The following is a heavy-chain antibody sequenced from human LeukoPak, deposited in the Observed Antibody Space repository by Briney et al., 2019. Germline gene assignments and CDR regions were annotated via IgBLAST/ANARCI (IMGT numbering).Heavy chain of an antibody. J-gene: IGHJ3*02. D-gene: IGHD4-17*01. V-gene: IGHV3-74*01. Sequence: GGSLRLSCAASGFTFTSYNMNWVRQAPGKGLVWVSRIKNDGSSTDYADSVKGRFTVSRDNAKNTLYLQMSSLRAEDTAVYYCARDTLLYADSPDAFDMWGQGTMVTVSS. CDR3: ARDTLLYADSPDAFDM. CDR1: GFTFTSYN. CDR2: IKNDGSST.